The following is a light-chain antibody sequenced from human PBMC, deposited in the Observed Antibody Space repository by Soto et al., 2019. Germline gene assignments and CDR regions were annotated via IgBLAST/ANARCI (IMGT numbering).Light chain of an antibody. J-gene: IGLJ1*01. CDR1: SSSIGNNY. CDR2: ESN. Sequence: QTLLPQPASVSTAPEQEVLSTSSENSSSIGNNYVSWYQQLPGTAPKLLIYESNRRPLGISDRFSASKSGTSATLGISGLQSGDEADYYCGSWDNSLSGFVFGTGTKVTVL. V-gene: IGLV1-51*02. CDR3: GSWDNSLSGFV.